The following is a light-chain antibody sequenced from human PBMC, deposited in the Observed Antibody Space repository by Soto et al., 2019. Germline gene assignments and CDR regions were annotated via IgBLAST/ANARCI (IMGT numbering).Light chain of an antibody. CDR2: DTS. Sequence: DIQITQSPSSLSASVGDRVTITCRASQSISSYLNWYQQKPGKAPKLLIYDTSNLETGVPSRFSGSGSGTDFTLTISSLQPEDVATYYCQQYDNLPLYTFGQGTKVDIK. CDR3: QQYDNLPLYT. CDR1: QSISSY. J-gene: IGKJ2*01. V-gene: IGKV1-33*01.